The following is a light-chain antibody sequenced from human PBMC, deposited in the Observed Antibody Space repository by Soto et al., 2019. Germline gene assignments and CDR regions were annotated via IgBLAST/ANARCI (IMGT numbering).Light chain of an antibody. CDR3: QQYGSSPWT. CDR2: RAS. V-gene: IGKV3-20*01. Sequence: EVVMTQSPATLSLSPGERATLSCRASQSVSSLLAWYQQKPGQAPRLLIYRASTRATGISGRFSGSGSGTDFTLTISRLEPEDFAVYYCQQYGSSPWTFGQGTRLEIK. J-gene: IGKJ5*01. CDR1: QSVSSL.